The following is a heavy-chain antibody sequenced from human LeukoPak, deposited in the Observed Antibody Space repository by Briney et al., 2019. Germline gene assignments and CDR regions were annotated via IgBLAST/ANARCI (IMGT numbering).Heavy chain of an antibody. CDR1: GYTFTSYD. Sequence: ASVKVSCKASGYTFTSYDINWVRQATGQGLEWMGWMNPNSGNTGYAQKFQGRVTITRNTSISTAYMEPSSLRSEDTAVYYCARVRGYGQYFDYWGQGTLVTVSS. CDR3: ARVRGYGQYFDY. J-gene: IGHJ4*02. CDR2: MNPNSGNT. V-gene: IGHV1-8*03. D-gene: IGHD5-18*01.